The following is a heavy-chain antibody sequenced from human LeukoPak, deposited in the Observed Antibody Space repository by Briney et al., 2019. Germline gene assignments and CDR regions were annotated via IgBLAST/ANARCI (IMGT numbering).Heavy chain of an antibody. CDR2: ISGSGGST. CDR3: ARGRYYDNSVYYYFDY. Sequence: PGGSLRLSCAASGLTFSSYAMSWVRQAPGMGLTWVSAISGSGGSTYYADSVKGRFTISRDTSKNTLYLQMNSLRAEDTAVYYCARGRYYDNSVYYYFDYWGREPWSPSPQ. CDR1: GLTFSSYA. D-gene: IGHD3-22*01. V-gene: IGHV3-23*01. J-gene: IGHJ4*02.